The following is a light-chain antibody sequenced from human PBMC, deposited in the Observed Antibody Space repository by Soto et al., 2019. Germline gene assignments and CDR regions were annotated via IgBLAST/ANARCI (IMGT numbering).Light chain of an antibody. CDR3: QQYGSSSWT. J-gene: IGKJ1*01. Sequence: EIVLTQSPGTLSLSPGERATLSCRASQSVSSTYLAWYQQKPGQAPRLLIYGASSRAADIPDRFSDSGSGTDFTLTISRLEPEDFAVYYCQQYGSSSWTFGQGTKVDIK. V-gene: IGKV3-20*01. CDR1: QSVSSTY. CDR2: GAS.